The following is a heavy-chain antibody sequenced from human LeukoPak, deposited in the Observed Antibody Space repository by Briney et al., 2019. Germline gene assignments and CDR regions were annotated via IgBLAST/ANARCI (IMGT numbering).Heavy chain of an antibody. J-gene: IGHJ4*02. Sequence: GGSLRLSCAASGFTFSSYSMNWVRQAPGNGLEWVSSISSSSSYIYYADSVKGRFTISRDNAKDSLYLQMNSLRAEDTAVYYCARSAMGPFDYWGQGTLVTVSS. CDR2: ISSSSSYI. CDR1: GFTFSSYS. D-gene: IGHD5-18*01. V-gene: IGHV3-21*01. CDR3: ARSAMGPFDY.